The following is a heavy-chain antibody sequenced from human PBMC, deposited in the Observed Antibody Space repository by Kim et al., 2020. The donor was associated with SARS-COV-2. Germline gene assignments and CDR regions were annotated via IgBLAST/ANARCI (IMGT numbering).Heavy chain of an antibody. CDR3: VSRFLDPGAY. D-gene: IGHD3-3*01. J-gene: IGHJ4*02. V-gene: IGHV3-30*02. CDR2: IWSDGSKK. Sequence: GGSLRLSCAASGFTFRTHGMHWVRQAPGKGLEWVAFIWSDGSKKNYSESVKGRFTISRDNSRNTQYLQMNNLRTEDTAMYYCVSRFLDPGAYWGQGTLVTVSS. CDR1: GFTFRTHG.